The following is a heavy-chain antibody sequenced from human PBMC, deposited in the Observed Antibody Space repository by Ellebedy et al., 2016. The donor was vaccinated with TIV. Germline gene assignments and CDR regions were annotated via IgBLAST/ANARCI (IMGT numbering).Heavy chain of an antibody. Sequence: SETLSLXCAVYGGSFSGYYWSWIRQPPGKGLEWIGYIYYSGSTYYNPSLKSRVTISVDTSKNQFSLKLSSVTAADTAVYYCASRRTTWYYYYYMDVWGKGTTVTVSS. D-gene: IGHD1-7*01. V-gene: IGHV4-34*01. J-gene: IGHJ6*03. CDR2: IYYSGST. CDR1: GGSFSGYY. CDR3: ASRRTTWYYYYYMDV.